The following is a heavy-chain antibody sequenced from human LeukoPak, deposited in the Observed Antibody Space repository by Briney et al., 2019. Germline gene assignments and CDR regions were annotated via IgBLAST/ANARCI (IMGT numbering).Heavy chain of an antibody. D-gene: IGHD3-22*01. CDR3: ARDHSYYFDTTGYYYDSFDI. Sequence: GGPLRLSCAASGFIFSNYWMSWVRQAPGKGLEWVANIKPDGSEAHYVDSVKGRFTISRDNAKNSLYLQMNSLRAEDAAVFYCARDHSYYFDTTGYYYDSFDIWGQGTMVTVSS. V-gene: IGHV3-7*04. CDR2: IKPDGSEA. J-gene: IGHJ3*02. CDR1: GFIFSNYW.